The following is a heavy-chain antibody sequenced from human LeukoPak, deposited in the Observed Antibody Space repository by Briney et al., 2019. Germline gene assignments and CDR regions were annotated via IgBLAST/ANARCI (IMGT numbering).Heavy chain of an antibody. CDR2: ISWNSGSI. V-gene: IGHV3-9*01. CDR3: AKVAVAGKIADAFDI. D-gene: IGHD6-19*01. Sequence: PGGSLRLSCAASGFTFDDYAMHWVRQAPGKGLEWVSGISWNSGSIGYADSVKGRFTISRDNAKNPLYLQMNSLRAEDTALYYCAKVAVAGKIADAFDIWGQGTMVTVSS. CDR1: GFTFDDYA. J-gene: IGHJ3*02.